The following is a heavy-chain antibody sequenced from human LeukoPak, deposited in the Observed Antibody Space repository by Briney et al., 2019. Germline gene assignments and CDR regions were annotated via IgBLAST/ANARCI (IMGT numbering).Heavy chain of an antibody. CDR1: GGSVSSGSYY. Sequence: SETLSLTCTVSGGSVSSGSYYWSWIGQPAGKGLEWIGRIYTSGSTNYNPSLKSRVTISVDTSKNQFSLKLSSVTAADTAVYYCARDSVLMMAGAFDIWGQGTMVTVSS. CDR3: ARDSVLMMAGAFDI. J-gene: IGHJ3*02. D-gene: IGHD3-16*01. CDR2: IYTSGST. V-gene: IGHV4-61*02.